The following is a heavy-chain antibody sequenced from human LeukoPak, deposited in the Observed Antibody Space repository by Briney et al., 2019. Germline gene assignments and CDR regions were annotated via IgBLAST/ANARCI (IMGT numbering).Heavy chain of an antibody. CDR2: INSYSGGT. CDR3: ARQGEAASFDY. J-gene: IGHJ4*02. Sequence: ASVKVSCKASGYTFTGAYIHWVRQAPGQGPEWMGWINSYSGGTNYAQKFQGRVTLTRDTSLGTAYMELSRLRSDDTAVYYSARQGEAASFDYWGQGTLVTVSS. D-gene: IGHD6-13*01. V-gene: IGHV1-2*02. CDR1: GYTFTGAY.